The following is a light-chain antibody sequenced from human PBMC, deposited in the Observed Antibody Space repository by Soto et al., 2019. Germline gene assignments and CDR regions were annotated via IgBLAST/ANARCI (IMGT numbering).Light chain of an antibody. CDR1: QTITTSQ. V-gene: IGKV3-20*01. J-gene: IGKJ1*01. CDR2: GAS. Sequence: EIVLTQSPGTLSLSPGERATLFCRAGQTITTSQLAWYQQKPGQAPRVLIFGASNRATGIPDRFSGSGSGTDFTLTISRLEPEDFAMYYCQQYAGSPRTFGQGTTVEIK. CDR3: QQYAGSPRT.